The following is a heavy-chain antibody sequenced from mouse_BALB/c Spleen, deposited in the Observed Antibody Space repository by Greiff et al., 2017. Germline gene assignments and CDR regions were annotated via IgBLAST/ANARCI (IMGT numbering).Heavy chain of an antibody. J-gene: IGHJ4*01. Sequence: QVQLKESGAELVRPGSSVKISCKASGYAFSSYWMNWVKQRPGQGLEWIGQIYPGDGDTNYNGKFKGKATLTADKSSSTAYMQLSSLTSEDSAVYYGARGTDDRGMDYGGKGTWVTVSS. CDR2: IYPGDGDT. CDR3: ARGTDDRGMDY. CDR1: GYAFSSYW. D-gene: IGHD2-3*01. V-gene: IGHV1-80*01.